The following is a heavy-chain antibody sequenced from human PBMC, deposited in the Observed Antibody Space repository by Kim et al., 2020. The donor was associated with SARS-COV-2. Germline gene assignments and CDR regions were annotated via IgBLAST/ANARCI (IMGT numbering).Heavy chain of an antibody. CDR2: IYRSGNT. CDR1: GGSISTGGYS. CDR3: ARSGGFRDLLEDYFDY. V-gene: IGHV4-30-2*01. J-gene: IGHJ4*02. D-gene: IGHD3-10*01. Sequence: SETLSLTCAVSGGSISTGGYSWSWIRQPPGKGLEWIGYIYRSGNTYYNPSLKSRVTISIDRSKNQFSLKLTSVTAADTAVYYCARSGGFRDLLEDYFDYWGQGTLVTVSS.